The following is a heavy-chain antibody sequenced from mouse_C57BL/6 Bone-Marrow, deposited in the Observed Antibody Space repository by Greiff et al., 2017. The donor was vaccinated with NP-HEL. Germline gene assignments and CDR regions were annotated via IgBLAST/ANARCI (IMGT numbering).Heavy chain of an antibody. CDR3: ASPLLRYAMDY. CDR2: IDPSDSYT. Sequence: VQLQQPGAELVRPGTSVKLSCKASGYTFTSYWMHWVKQRPGQGLEWIGVIDPSDSYTNYNQKFKGKATLTVDTSSSPAYMQLSSLTSEDSAVYYCASPLLRYAMDYWGQGTSVTVSS. D-gene: IGHD1-2*01. V-gene: IGHV1-59*01. CDR1: GYTFTSYW. J-gene: IGHJ4*01.